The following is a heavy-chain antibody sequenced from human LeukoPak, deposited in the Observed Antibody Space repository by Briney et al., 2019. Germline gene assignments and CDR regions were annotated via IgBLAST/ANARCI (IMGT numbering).Heavy chain of an antibody. CDR2: IYYSGST. D-gene: IGHD3-10*02. Sequence: SETLSLTCTVSGGSISSYYCNWIRQPPGKGLEWIGYIYYSGSTNYNPSLKSRVTISVDTSKNQFSLKLSSVTAADTAVYYCASVNVRGVIGYWGQGTLVTVSS. CDR1: GGSISSYY. V-gene: IGHV4-59*01. CDR3: ASVNVRGVIGY. J-gene: IGHJ4*02.